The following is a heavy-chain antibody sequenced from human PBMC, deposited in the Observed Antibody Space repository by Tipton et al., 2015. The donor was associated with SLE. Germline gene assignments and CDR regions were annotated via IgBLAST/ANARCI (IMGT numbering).Heavy chain of an antibody. Sequence: TLSLTCTVSGGSISSNYWTWIRQPPGKGLEWIGYIYYSGSTNYNPSLKSRVTISVDTSKNQFSLKLSSVTAADTAVYYCARESPYYYDSSGYRWGQGTLVTVSS. J-gene: IGHJ4*02. CDR1: GGSISSNY. V-gene: IGHV4-59*01. CDR3: ARESPYYYDSSGYR. CDR2: IYYSGST. D-gene: IGHD3-22*01.